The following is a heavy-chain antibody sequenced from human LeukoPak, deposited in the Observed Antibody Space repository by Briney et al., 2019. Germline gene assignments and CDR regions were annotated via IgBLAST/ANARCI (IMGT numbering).Heavy chain of an antibody. J-gene: IGHJ3*02. V-gene: IGHV3-21*01. D-gene: IGHD1-14*01. CDR3: ARIDSRRTFDI. CDR2: ISSSSSYI. CDR1: GFTFSSYS. Sequence: PGGSLRLTCAASGFTFSSYSLNWVRQAPGKGLEWVSSISSSSSYIYYADSVKGRFTISRDNAKNSLYLQMNSLRAEDTGVYYCARIDSRRTFDIWGQGTMVTVSS.